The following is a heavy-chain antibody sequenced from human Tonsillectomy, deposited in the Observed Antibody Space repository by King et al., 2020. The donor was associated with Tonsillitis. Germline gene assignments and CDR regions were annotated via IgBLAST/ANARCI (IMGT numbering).Heavy chain of an antibody. D-gene: IGHD4-17*01. J-gene: IGHJ4*02. CDR2: ISASSRTI. Sequence: VQLVESGGGLVQPGGSLRLSCAASGFSFSSYSINWVRQAPGKGLEWVSYISASSRTIYYAGSVKGRFTISRENAKNSLYLQMNSLRAEDTAVYYCARTPGHGDYTEYYFDYWGQGTLVTVSS. CDR3: ARTPGHGDYTEYYFDY. CDR1: GFSFSSYS. V-gene: IGHV3-48*01.